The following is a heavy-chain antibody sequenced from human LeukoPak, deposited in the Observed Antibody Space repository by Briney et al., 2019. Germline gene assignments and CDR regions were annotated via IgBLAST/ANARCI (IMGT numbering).Heavy chain of an antibody. CDR1: GFTFSSYW. D-gene: IGHD1/OR15-1a*01. CDR2: IKQDGSEK. V-gene: IGHV3-7*03. Sequence: PGGSLRLSCAASGFTFSSYWMSWVRQAPGKGLEWVANIKQDGSEKYYVDSVKGRFTISRDNAKNSLYLQMNSLRAEDTAVYYCARLNNGSGGVVFDIGGKGKMVTVSS. J-gene: IGHJ3*02. CDR3: ARLNNGSGGVVFDI.